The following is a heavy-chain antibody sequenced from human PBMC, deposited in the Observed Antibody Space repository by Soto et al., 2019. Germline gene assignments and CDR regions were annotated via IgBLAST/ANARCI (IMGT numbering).Heavy chain of an antibody. V-gene: IGHV1-18*01. CDR1: GYTFGHFY. J-gene: IGHJ4*02. Sequence: VQLVQSGAEVKRPGDSVKVSCQASGYTFGHFYITWVRQAPGQGLEWMGAISPHNRNTNYAEKFRGRVTMTTDTATTTAYMELRSLRSDDTAVYYCARDEGGYDILTGYYKAHHFDQWGQGALVTVSS. D-gene: IGHD3-9*01. CDR2: ISPHNRNT. CDR3: ARDEGGYDILTGYYKAHHFDQ.